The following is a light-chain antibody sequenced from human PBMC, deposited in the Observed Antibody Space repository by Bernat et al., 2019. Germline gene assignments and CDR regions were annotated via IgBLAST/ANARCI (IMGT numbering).Light chain of an antibody. CDR3: QQYNNWRALT. J-gene: IGKJ4*01. V-gene: IGKV3-15*01. CDR2: GAS. CDR1: QSVSSN. Sequence: EIVMTQSPATLSVSPGERATLSCRASQSVSSNLAWYQQKPGQVPRLLIYGASTRATGIPARFSGSGSGTDFTLTISSLQSADFAVYYCQQYNNWRALTFGGGTKVEIK.